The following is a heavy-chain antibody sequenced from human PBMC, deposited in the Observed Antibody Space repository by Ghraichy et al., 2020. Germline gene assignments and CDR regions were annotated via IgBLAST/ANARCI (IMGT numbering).Heavy chain of an antibody. D-gene: IGHD6-13*01. Sequence: WIGSIYYSVSTYYNPSRKSRVTISVDTSKTQFSLKLSSVTAADTAVYYCARRAWGSSWYFDYW. V-gene: IGHV4-39*01. J-gene: IGHJ4*01. CDR2: IYYSVST. CDR3: ARRAWGSSWYFDY.